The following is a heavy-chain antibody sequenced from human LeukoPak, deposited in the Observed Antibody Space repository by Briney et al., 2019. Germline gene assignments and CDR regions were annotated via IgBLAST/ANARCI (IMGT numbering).Heavy chain of an antibody. CDR1: GGSFNKYY. V-gene: IGHV4-59*01. Sequence: TSETLSLTCNVSGGSFNKYYWSWVRQPPGKGLEWIGYIYGSGFTNYSPSLKSRLTISADTSNNKFSLKLSSVPAADTAVYYCGRAAGTKSYGLRGTIDYWGKGALVTVS. CDR3: GRAAGTKSYGLRGTIDY. D-gene: IGHD5/OR15-5a*01. CDR2: IYGSGFT. J-gene: IGHJ4*02.